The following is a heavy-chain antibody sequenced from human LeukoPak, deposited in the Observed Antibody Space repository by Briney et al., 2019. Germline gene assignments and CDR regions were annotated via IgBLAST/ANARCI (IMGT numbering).Heavy chain of an antibody. V-gene: IGHV1-18*01. D-gene: IGHD3-22*01. Sequence: ASVKVSCKASGYTFTSHGISWVRQAPGQGLEWMGWISAYNGNTNYAQKLQGRVTMTTDTSTSTAYMELRSLRSDDTAVYYCARVPMYYYDSSGYYRSRFDYWGQGTLVTVSS. CDR3: ARVPMYYYDSSGYYRSRFDY. CDR2: ISAYNGNT. CDR1: GYTFTSHG. J-gene: IGHJ4*02.